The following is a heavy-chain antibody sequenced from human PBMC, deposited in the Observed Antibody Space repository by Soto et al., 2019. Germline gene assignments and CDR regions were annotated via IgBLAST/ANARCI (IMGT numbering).Heavy chain of an antibody. CDR3: ARDGSPYDSSGYYYFDY. D-gene: IGHD3-22*01. CDR1: GFTFSSYS. Sequence: GGSLRLSCAASGFTFSSYSMNWVRQAPGKGLEWVSYISSSSTIYYADSVKGRFTISRDNAKNSLYLQMNSLRDEDTAVYYCARDGSPYDSSGYYYFDYWGQGTLVTVSS. J-gene: IGHJ4*02. CDR2: ISSSSTI. V-gene: IGHV3-48*02.